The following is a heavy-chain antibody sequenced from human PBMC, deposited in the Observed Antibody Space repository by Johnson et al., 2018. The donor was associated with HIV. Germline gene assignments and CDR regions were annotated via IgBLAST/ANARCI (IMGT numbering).Heavy chain of an antibody. CDR3: ARERRSTNTWYVRDAFDI. CDR1: GFTFSSYW. CDR2: IKKDGTEK. J-gene: IGHJ3*02. D-gene: IGHD2-2*01. Sequence: EVQLVESGGGLVQPGGSLRLPCAASGFTFSSYWMNWVRQAPGKGLEWVANIKKDGTEKYYADSVKGRFTISRDNSKKTLYVQMNSLRAEETSLYYLARERRSTNTWYVRDAFDIWGQGTMVTFSS. V-gene: IGHV3-7*05.